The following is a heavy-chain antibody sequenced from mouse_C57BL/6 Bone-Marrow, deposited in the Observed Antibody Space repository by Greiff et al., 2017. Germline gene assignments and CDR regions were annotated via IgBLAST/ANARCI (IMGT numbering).Heavy chain of an antibody. Sequence: EVQGVESGGGLVQPKGSLKLSCAASGFTFNTYAMHWVRQAPGKGLEWVARIRSKSSNYATYYADSVKDRFTISRDDSQRMLYLQMNNLKTEDTAMYYCVRDLYDGYPAWFAYWGQGTLVTVSA. CDR2: IRSKSSNYAT. CDR3: VRDLYDGYPAWFAY. V-gene: IGHV10-3*01. CDR1: GFTFNTYA. J-gene: IGHJ3*01. D-gene: IGHD2-3*01.